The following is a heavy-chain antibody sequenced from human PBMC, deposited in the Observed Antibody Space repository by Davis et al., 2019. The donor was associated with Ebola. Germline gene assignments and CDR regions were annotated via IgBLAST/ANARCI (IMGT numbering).Heavy chain of an antibody. V-gene: IGHV3-66*01. CDR3: ARDGTARYGLDV. CDR2: IYSGGGT. CDR1: VITFSSYA. D-gene: IGHD1/OR15-1a*01. Sequence: PGGSLRLSCADSVITFSSYAMTWVRQAPGKGLEWVSVIYSGGGTYYTDSVKGRFTISRDNSKNTLYLQMNSLRAEDTAVYYCARDGTARYGLDVWGQGTTVTVSS. J-gene: IGHJ6*02.